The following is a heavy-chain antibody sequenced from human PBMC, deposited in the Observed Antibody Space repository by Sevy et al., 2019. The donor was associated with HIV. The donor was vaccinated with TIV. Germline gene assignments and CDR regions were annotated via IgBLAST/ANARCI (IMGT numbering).Heavy chain of an antibody. CDR3: ARGFEAYDSSGYRGWFDP. CDR2: IIPIFGTA. D-gene: IGHD3-22*01. CDR1: GGTFSSYA. J-gene: IGHJ5*02. V-gene: IGHV1-69*13. Sequence: ASVKVSCKASGGTFSSYAISWVRQAPGQGLEWMGGIIPIFGTANYAQKFQGRVTITADESRSKAYMELSSLRSEDTAVYYCARGFEAYDSSGYRGWFDPWGQGTLVTVSS.